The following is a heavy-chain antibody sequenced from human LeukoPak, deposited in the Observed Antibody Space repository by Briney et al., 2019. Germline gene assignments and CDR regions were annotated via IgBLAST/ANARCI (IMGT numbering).Heavy chain of an antibody. CDR2: IYYSGST. Sequence: SETLSLTCTVSGGSISSSSYYWGWIRQPPGKGLEWIGSIYYSGSTYYNPSLKSRVTISVDTSKNQFSLKLSSVTAADTAVYYCARVLYYCTNGVCYVPYYYYYMDVWGKGTTVTVSS. CDR3: ARVLYYCTNGVCYVPYYYYYMDV. CDR1: GGSISSSSYY. V-gene: IGHV4-39*07. D-gene: IGHD2-8*01. J-gene: IGHJ6*03.